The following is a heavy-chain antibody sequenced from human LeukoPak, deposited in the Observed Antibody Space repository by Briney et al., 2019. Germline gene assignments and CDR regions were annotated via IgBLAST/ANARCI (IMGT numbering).Heavy chain of an antibody. CDR1: GYTFTAYY. CDR2: INPNSGAT. J-gene: IGHJ6*03. V-gene: IGHV1-2*02. Sequence: ASVKVSCKASGYTFTAYYIHWVRQAPGQGLEWMGWINPNSGATNYAQKFQGRVTMTRDTSISTGYMELSSLKSDDTAVYYCAKVPGTSYYYYYMDVWGKGTTVIVSS. CDR3: AKVPGTSYYYYYMDV.